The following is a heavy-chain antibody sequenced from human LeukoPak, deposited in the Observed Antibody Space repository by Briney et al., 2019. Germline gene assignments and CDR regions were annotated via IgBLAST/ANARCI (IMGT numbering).Heavy chain of an antibody. J-gene: IGHJ5*01. CDR1: GFSVTIGYS. Sequence: PQTLSLTCILSGFSVTIGYSWGWIRQPPGKGPEWIWRIQHGGYVHYMPSLNRRVSISVDSSSNQFYLQLKSVCGAETAVYYCARGVYSGNPLRVALKSWGHGILGTVFS. V-gene: IGHV4-38-2*02. D-gene: IGHD1-26*01. CDR2: IQHGGYV. CDR3: ARGVYSGNPLRVALKS.